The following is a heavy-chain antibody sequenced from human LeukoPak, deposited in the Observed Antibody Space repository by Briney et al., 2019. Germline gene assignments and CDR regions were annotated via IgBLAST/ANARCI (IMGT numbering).Heavy chain of an antibody. D-gene: IGHD2-15*01. J-gene: IGHJ3*02. Sequence: GGSLRLSCAASGFTFSSYAMSWVRQAPGKGLEWVSAISGSGGSTYYADSVKGRFTISRDNSKNTLYLQMNSLRAEDTAVYYCAKALRVVVVADAFDIWDQGTMVTVSS. CDR1: GFTFSSYA. CDR3: AKALRVVVVADAFDI. CDR2: ISGSGGST. V-gene: IGHV3-23*01.